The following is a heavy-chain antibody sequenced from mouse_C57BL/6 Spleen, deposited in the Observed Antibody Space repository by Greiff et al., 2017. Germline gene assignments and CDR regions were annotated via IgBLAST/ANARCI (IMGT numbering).Heavy chain of an antibody. V-gene: IGHV1-81*01. CDR1: GYTFTSYG. CDR3: ADLYGSSLFAY. J-gene: IGHJ3*01. D-gene: IGHD1-1*01. Sequence: VQRVESGAELARPGASVKLSCKASGYTFTSYGISWVKQRTGQGLEWIGEIYPRSGNTYYNEKFKGKATLTADKSSSTAYMELRSLTSEDSAVYFCADLYGSSLFAYWGQGTLVTVSA. CDR2: IYPRSGNT.